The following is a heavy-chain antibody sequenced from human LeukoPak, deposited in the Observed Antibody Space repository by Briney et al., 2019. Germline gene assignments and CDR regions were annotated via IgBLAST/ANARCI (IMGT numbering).Heavy chain of an antibody. CDR1: GYTFTGYY. J-gene: IGHJ4*02. V-gene: IGHV1-2*02. D-gene: IGHD3-22*01. CDR2: INPNSGGT. Sequence: GASVKVSCKASGYTFTGYYMHWVRQAPGQGLEWMVWINPNSGGTNYAQKFQGRVTMTRDTSNSTAYMELSRLRSDDTAVYYCARPLYYYDSSGYYSKGLLGNWGQGTLVTVSS. CDR3: ARPLYYYDSSGYYSKGLLGN.